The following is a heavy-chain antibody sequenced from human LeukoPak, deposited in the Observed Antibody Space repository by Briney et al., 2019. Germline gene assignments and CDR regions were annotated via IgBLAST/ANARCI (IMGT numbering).Heavy chain of an antibody. Sequence: SGTLSLTCAVSGGSISSSNWWSWVRQPPGKGLEWIGRVYTSGNTNYNPSLRSRVTISLDTSKNQFSLKLNSVTAADTAVYYCATNRAELWGRGTLVTVSS. J-gene: IGHJ2*01. V-gene: IGHV4-4*02. CDR3: ATNRAEL. D-gene: IGHD2-2*01. CDR1: GGSISSSNW. CDR2: VYTSGNT.